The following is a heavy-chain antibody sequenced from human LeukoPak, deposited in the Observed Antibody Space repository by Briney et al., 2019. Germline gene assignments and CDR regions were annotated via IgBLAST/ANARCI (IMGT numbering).Heavy chain of an antibody. V-gene: IGHV3-9*01. CDR2: ISWNSGSI. J-gene: IGHJ6*02. CDR3: GKEIVAAAGDYYYYGMDV. Sequence: PGRSLRLSCAASGFTFDDYALHWVRQAPGKGREWVSGISWNSGSIGYADSVKGRFTISRNNAKNSLYLQINSLRAEDTALYYCGKEIVAAAGDYYYYGMDVWGRGTTVTVSS. CDR1: GFTFDDYA. D-gene: IGHD6-13*01.